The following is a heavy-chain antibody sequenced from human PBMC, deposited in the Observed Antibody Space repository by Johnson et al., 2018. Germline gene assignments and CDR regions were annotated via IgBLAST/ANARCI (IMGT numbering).Heavy chain of an antibody. J-gene: IGHJ3*02. D-gene: IGHD6-13*01. CDR1: GVSLSLHQ. CDR2: IYESGGT. Sequence: QVQLQESGPGLVKPSETLSLICTVSGVSLSLHQWNWIRQPPGKGLEWIGVIYESGGTNYNPSLNSRVTISLGASKNQFSLKLSSVTAADTAVDYCARESFSITAGNDGFDIWGQGTMVTVSS. V-gene: IGHV4-59*11. CDR3: ARESFSITAGNDGFDI.